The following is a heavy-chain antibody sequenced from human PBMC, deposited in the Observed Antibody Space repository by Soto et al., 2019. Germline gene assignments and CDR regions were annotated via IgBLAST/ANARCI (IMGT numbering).Heavy chain of an antibody. CDR3: ARAELAYCGGDCYPNGMDV. D-gene: IGHD2-21*02. Sequence: LRLSCAASGFTVSSNYMSWVRQAPGKGLEWVSVIYSGGSTYYADSVKGRFTISRDNSKNTLYLQMNSLRAEDTAVYYCARAELAYCGGDCYPNGMDVWGQGTTVTVSS. V-gene: IGHV3-53*01. CDR2: IYSGGST. J-gene: IGHJ6*02. CDR1: GFTVSSNY.